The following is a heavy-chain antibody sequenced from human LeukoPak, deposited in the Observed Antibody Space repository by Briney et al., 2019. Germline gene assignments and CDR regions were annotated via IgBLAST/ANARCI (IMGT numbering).Heavy chain of an antibody. J-gene: IGHJ4*02. CDR1: GGPMSSYY. D-gene: IGHD3-22*01. V-gene: IGHV4-59*01. CDR3: ARETTMILDY. Sequence: SETLSLTCTVSGGPMSSYYWSWIRQPPGKGLEWIGYIYYSGSTNYNPSLKSRATMSVHTSKNQFSLKLSSVTAADTAVYYCARETTMILDYWGQGTLVTVSS. CDR2: IYYSGST.